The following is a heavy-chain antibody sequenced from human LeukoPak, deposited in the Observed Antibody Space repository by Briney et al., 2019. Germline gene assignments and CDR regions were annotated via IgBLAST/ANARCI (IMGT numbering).Heavy chain of an antibody. V-gene: IGHV1-2*02. D-gene: IGHD2-2*01. CDR2: INPNSGGT. CDR1: GYTFTGYY. J-gene: IGHJ4*02. CDR3: ATEQVGYCSSTSCYLGY. Sequence: ASVKVSCKASGYTFTGYYMHWVRQAPGQGLEWMGWINPNSGGTNYAQRFQGRVTMTRDTSISTAYMELSRLRSDDTAVYYCATEQVGYCSSTSCYLGYGGQGTLVTVSS.